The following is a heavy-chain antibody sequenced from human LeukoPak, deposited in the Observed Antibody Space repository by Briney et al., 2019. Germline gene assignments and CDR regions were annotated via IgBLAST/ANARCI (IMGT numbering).Heavy chain of an antibody. Sequence: SVKVSCKASGGTFSSSAISWVRQAPGQGLEWMGRIIPIFGTANYAQKFQGRVTITTDESTSTAYMELSSLRSEDTAVYYCARAVSVGDTAIVLWGQGTLVTVSS. CDR1: GGTFSSSA. J-gene: IGHJ4*02. V-gene: IGHV1-69*05. CDR2: IIPIFGTA. CDR3: ARAVSVGDTAIVL. D-gene: IGHD5-18*01.